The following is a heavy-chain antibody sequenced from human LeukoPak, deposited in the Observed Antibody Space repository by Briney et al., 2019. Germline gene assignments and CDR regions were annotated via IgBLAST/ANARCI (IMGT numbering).Heavy chain of an antibody. D-gene: IGHD6-13*01. J-gene: IGHJ4*01. CDR3: ARGIAAGVFDY. Sequence: GGSLRLSCAASGFTFSSYWMSWVRQAPGKGLEWVANIKQDGSEKYYVDSVKGRFTISRDNAKNSPYLQMNSLRAEDTAVYYCARGIAAGVFDYWGDGTFVSVSS. V-gene: IGHV3-7*05. CDR1: GFTFSSYW. CDR2: IKQDGSEK.